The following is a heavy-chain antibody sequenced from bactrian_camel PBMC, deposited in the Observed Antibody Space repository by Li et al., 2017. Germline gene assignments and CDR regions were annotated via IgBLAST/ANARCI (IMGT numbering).Heavy chain of an antibody. CDR2: ISSGTGTA. Sequence: VQLVESGGGLVQPGGSLRLSCSASGFTFSSYYMSWVRQAPGKGLEWVSTISSGTGTAYYADSVKGRFTLSRDNAKNTVYLQMNSLKPEDTAIYYCVRSSDSWAFDSWGQGTQVTVS. CDR1: GFTFSSYY. J-gene: IGHJ6*01. CDR3: VRSSDSWAFDS. V-gene: IGHV3S40*01. D-gene: IGHD6*01.